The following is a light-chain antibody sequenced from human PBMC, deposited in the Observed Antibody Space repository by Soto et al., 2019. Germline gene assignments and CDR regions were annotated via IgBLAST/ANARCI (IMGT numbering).Light chain of an antibody. CDR1: QSVRSN. J-gene: IGKJ1*01. CDR2: DAS. Sequence: EIVMTQSPVTLSVSPGERATLSCRASQSVRSNLAWYQQKPGQAPRLLMYDASTRATGIPARFSGSGSGTDFTLTISSLEPEDFAVYYCQQRSNWPKTFGQGTKVDIK. V-gene: IGKV3-11*01. CDR3: QQRSNWPKT.